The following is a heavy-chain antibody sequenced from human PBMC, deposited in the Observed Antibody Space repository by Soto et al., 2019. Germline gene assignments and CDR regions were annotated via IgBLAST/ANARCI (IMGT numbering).Heavy chain of an antibody. V-gene: IGHV4-31*03. D-gene: IGHD2-8*01. J-gene: IGHJ4*02. CDR2: IYYSGTT. Sequence: KPSETLSLTCTVSGGSVSGGGYYWSWIRQHPGTGLEWIGYIYYSGTTYFNPSLKSRASISLDTSKNEFSLKLTSVTAADTAVYYCARRALPQCINGVCYKDGFWDYWGQGALVTVSS. CDR3: ARRALPQCINGVCYKDGFWDY. CDR1: GGSVSGGGYY.